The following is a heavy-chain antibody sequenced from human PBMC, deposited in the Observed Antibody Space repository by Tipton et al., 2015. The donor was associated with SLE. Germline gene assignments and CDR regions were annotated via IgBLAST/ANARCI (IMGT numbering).Heavy chain of an antibody. J-gene: IGHJ5*02. Sequence: TLSLTCAVYGGSFSGYYWSWIRQPPGKGMEWIGEINHSGSTNYNPSLKSRVTISVDTSKKQFSLKLSSVTAADTAVYYCAREGAHSSWYYPPFGPWGQGTLVTVSS. CDR2: INHSGST. CDR1: GGSFSGYY. V-gene: IGHV4-34*01. D-gene: IGHD6-13*01. CDR3: AREGAHSSWYYPPFGP.